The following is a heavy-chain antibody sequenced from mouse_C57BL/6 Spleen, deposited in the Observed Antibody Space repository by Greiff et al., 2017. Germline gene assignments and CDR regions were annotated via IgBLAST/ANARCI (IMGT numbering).Heavy chain of an antibody. CDR3: ARGVLLDYAMDY. J-gene: IGHJ4*01. V-gene: IGHV5-17*01. D-gene: IGHD1-1*01. Sequence: DVKLVESGGGLVKPGGSLKLSCAASGFTFSDYGMHWVRQAPEKGLEWVAYISSGSSTIYYEDSVKGRFTISRDNAKNTLFLQMTRLVSEDTAMYYCARGVLLDYAMDYWGQGTSVTVSS. CDR1: GFTFSDYG. CDR2: ISSGSSTI.